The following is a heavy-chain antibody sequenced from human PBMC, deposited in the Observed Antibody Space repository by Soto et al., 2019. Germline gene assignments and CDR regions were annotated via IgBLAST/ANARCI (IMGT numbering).Heavy chain of an antibody. J-gene: IGHJ4*02. CDR3: AKVLSKNYYYPFDF. V-gene: IGHV3-23*01. D-gene: IGHD3-10*01. Sequence: GGSLRLSCTASGFTFSDYAMTWVRQAPGKGLEWVSTISGGSSVTYYGDSVKGRFTISRDNAKKTLFLQLNRLSAEDTATYYCAKVLSKNYYYPFDFWGQGTLVTVSS. CDR2: ISGGSSVT. CDR1: GFTFSDYA.